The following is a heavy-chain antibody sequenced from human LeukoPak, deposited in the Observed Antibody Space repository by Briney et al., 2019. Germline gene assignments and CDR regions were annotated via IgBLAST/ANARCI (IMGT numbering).Heavy chain of an antibody. J-gene: IGHJ4*02. V-gene: IGHV3-30*18. CDR3: AKDYARSSSWLDY. D-gene: IGHD6-13*01. Sequence: PGRSLRLFWAASGLTFSSYGMHWVRQALGKWLEWVAVISYDGSNKYYADSVKGRFTISRDNSKNMLYLQMNSLRAEDTAGYYCAKDYARSSSWLDYWGQGTLVTASS. CDR1: GLTFSSYG. CDR2: ISYDGSNK.